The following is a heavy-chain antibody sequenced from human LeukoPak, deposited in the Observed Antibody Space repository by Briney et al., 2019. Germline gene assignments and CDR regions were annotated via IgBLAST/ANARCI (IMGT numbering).Heavy chain of an antibody. CDR3: ARGGNFYYDSSGYSQGGDY. V-gene: IGHV3-30-3*01. CDR2: ISYDGSNK. D-gene: IGHD3-22*01. CDR1: GFTFSSYA. Sequence: GGSLRLSCAASGFTFSSYAMHWVRQAPGKGLEWVAVISYDGSNKYYADSVKGRFTISGDNFKNTLYLQMNSLRAEDTAVYYCARGGNFYYDSSGYSQGGDYWGQGTLVTVSS. J-gene: IGHJ4*02.